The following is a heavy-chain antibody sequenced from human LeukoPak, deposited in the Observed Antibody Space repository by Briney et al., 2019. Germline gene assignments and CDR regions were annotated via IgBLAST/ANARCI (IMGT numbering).Heavy chain of an antibody. Sequence: PGGSLRLSCAASGFTVSSNYMSWVRQAPGKGLEWVAFIRYDGSNKYYADSVKGRFTISRDNSKNTLYLQMNSLRAEDTAVYYCAKYGSHFDYWGQGTLVTVSS. CDR1: GFTVSSNY. D-gene: IGHD3-10*01. J-gene: IGHJ4*02. V-gene: IGHV3-30*02. CDR2: IRYDGSNK. CDR3: AKYGSHFDY.